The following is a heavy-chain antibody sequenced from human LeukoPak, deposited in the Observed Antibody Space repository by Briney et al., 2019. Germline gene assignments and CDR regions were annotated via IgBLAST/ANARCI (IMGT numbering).Heavy chain of an antibody. CDR2: MSTSGNV. CDR3: ARAAEVFGVGYYFDY. CDR1: GGSMTFYY. V-gene: IGHV4-4*07. D-gene: IGHD3-3*01. Sequence: PSETLSLTCTVSGGSMTFYYWSWIRQSAGKRLEYIGRMSTSGNVNYNPSLKSRVTISVDKSKNQFSLKLSSVTAADTAVYYCARAAEVFGVGYYFDYWGQGTLVTVSS. J-gene: IGHJ4*02.